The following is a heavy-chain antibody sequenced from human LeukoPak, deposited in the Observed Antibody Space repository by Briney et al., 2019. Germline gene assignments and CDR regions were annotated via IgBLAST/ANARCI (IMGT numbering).Heavy chain of an antibody. CDR3: ARGAIYGNDVPYWFDP. V-gene: IGHV5-51*01. CDR1: GYSFITYW. J-gene: IGHJ5*02. Sequence: GESLKISCKGSGYSFITYWIAWVRQMPGKGLEWMGIIYPGDSDTRCSPSFQGQVTISADKSISTAYLQWSSLKASDTAMYYCARGAIYGNDVPYWFDPWGQGTLVTVSS. D-gene: IGHD1-1*01. CDR2: IYPGDSDT.